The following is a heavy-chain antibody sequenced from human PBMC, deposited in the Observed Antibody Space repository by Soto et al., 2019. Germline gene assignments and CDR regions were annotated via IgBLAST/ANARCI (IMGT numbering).Heavy chain of an antibody. Sequence: SETLSLTCTVSGGSISSSSYYWSWIRQHPGKGLEWIGYIYYSGSTYYNPSLKSRVTISVDTSKNQFSLKLSSVTAADTAVYYCAREFLRFSASNFDYWGQGTLVTVSS. V-gene: IGHV4-31*03. CDR1: GGSISSSSYY. CDR2: IYYSGST. CDR3: AREFLRFSASNFDY. J-gene: IGHJ4*02. D-gene: IGHD3-3*01.